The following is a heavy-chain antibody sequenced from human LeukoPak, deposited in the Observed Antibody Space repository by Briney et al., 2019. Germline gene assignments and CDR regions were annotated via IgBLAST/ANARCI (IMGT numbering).Heavy chain of an antibody. CDR1: GYSISSGYF. CDR3: ARCFPLNAFDI. Sequence: SETLSLTRTVSGYSISSGYFWGWIRQPPGKGLEWIGNIYHSGSTYYNPSLKSRVTISVDTSKNQFSLKLSSVTAADTAVYYCARCFPLNAFDIWGQGTMVTVSS. V-gene: IGHV4-38-2*02. CDR2: IYHSGST. J-gene: IGHJ3*02.